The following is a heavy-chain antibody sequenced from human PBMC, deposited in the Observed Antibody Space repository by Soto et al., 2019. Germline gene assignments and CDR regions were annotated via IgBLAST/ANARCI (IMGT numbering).Heavy chain of an antibody. Sequence: QVQLQESGPGLVKPSQTLSLTCTVSGGSISSGGYYWSWIRQHPGKGLEWIGYIYYSGSTYYNPSLKSRVGLSVDTSKNQVSLKLSSVTGADTAVYYCATRSFVVIGEIFDYWGQGTLVTVSS. CDR2: IYYSGST. J-gene: IGHJ4*02. D-gene: IGHD3-22*01. CDR3: ATRSFVVIGEIFDY. CDR1: GGSISSGGYY. V-gene: IGHV4-31*03.